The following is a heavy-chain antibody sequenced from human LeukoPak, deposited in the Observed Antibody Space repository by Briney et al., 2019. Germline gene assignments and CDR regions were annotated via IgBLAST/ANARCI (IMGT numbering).Heavy chain of an antibody. J-gene: IGHJ4*02. CDR1: GDSISSSSYY. V-gene: IGHV4-39*07. D-gene: IGHD1-14*01. CDR2: LYYSGST. CDR3: ARGPLTYQAPDY. Sequence: SETLSLTCTVSGDSISSSSYYWGWVRQPPGKGLEWIGTLYYSGSTYYNPSLKSRVTISVDTSKNQFSLNLSSVTAADTAVYYCARGPLTYQAPDYWGQGTLVTVSS.